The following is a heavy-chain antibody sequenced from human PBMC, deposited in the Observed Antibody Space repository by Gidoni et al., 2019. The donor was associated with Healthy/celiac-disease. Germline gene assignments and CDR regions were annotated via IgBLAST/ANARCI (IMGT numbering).Heavy chain of an antibody. CDR3: ASDWGAGWQLGWFDP. CDR2: VNPNSGGT. J-gene: IGHJ5*02. Sequence: QVQLVQSGAEVKQPGASVKVYCKAAGYKVTAYSTHWVRQAPGQGLEWIGWVNPNSGGTKYAQKFQGRVTMTSDTSISIAYMELSRLRSDDTAVYYCASDWGAGWQLGWFDPWGQGTLVTVSS. D-gene: IGHD2-15*01. V-gene: IGHV1-2*02. CDR1: GYKVTAYS.